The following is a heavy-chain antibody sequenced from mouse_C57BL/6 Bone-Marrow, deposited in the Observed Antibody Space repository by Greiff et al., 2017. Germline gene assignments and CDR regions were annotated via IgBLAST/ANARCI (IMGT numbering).Heavy chain of an antibody. CDR1: GYTFTSYW. CDR3: TRSHYGSSPRWYFDV. Sequence: VQLQQPGAELVMPGASVKLSCKASGYTFTSYWMHWVKQRPGQGLEWIGEIDPSDSYTNYNQKFKGKATLTVDKSSSTAYMQPSSLTSEDSAVYYCTRSHYGSSPRWYFDVWGTGTTVTVSS. J-gene: IGHJ1*03. V-gene: IGHV1-69*01. D-gene: IGHD1-1*01. CDR2: IDPSDSYT.